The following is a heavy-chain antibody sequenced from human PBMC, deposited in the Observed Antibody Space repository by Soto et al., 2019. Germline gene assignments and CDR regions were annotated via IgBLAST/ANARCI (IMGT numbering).Heavy chain of an antibody. D-gene: IGHD3-22*01. CDR1: GLRINSYA. V-gene: IGHV3-23*01. J-gene: IGHJ5*02. Sequence: GSLRLSCTASGLRINSYAMVWARQAPGKGLEWVSGISGSGATTHYADSVKGRFTISRDNSRNTLYLQMNSLRAEDTAVYYCTKTMISTTGANWCDPWGQGTLVTVSS. CDR3: TKTMISTTGANWCDP. CDR2: ISGSGATT.